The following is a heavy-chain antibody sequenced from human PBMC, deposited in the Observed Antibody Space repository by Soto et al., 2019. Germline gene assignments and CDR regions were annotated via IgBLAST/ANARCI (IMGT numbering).Heavy chain of an antibody. J-gene: IGHJ6*02. CDR2: VSPYNGDT. V-gene: IGHV1-18*04. CDR3: AREVGHMDV. Sequence: ASVKVSCKASGYTFTTYGVNWVRQAPGQGLEWMGWVSPYNGDTTYAQNFQGRVTMTTDTSTGTAYIELRSLRSDDTAVYYCAREVGHMDVWGQGTTVTVSS. D-gene: IGHD2-2*01. CDR1: GYTFTTYG.